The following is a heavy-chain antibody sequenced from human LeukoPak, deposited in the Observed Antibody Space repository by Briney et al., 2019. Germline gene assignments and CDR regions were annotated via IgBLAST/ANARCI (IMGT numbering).Heavy chain of an antibody. Sequence: ASVKVSCKASGYTFTSYDINWVRQATGQGLEWMGWMNPNSGNTGYAQKFQGRVTMTRNTSISTAYMELSSLRSEDTAVYYCARGRPSRRGSSSFNFDYWGQGTLVTVSS. J-gene: IGHJ4*02. CDR3: ARGRPSRRGSSSFNFDY. CDR2: MNPNSGNT. CDR1: GYTFTSYD. V-gene: IGHV1-8*01. D-gene: IGHD6-13*01.